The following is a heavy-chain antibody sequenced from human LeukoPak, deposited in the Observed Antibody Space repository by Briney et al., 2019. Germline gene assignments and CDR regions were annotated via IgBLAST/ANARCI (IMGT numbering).Heavy chain of an antibody. D-gene: IGHD6-19*01. CDR1: GDSLSIKNAA. CDR3: ARDFGTTGWHTFDY. Sequence: SQSLSLTCVVSGDSLSIKNAACNWGRQSPSRGLEWLGRTYYRSKWYNDYAEAMEGRMTISQDTSKNQYSLHLNSVTPDDTAVYYCARDFGTTGWHTFDYWGQGTLVTVSS. V-gene: IGHV6-1*01. CDR2: TYYRSKWYN. J-gene: IGHJ4*02.